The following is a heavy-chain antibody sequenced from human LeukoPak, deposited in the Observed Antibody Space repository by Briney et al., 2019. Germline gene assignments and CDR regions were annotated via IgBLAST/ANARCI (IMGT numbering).Heavy chain of an antibody. CDR1: GYTFTSYG. CDR3: ARGMPVLRYFDWLLEYNWFDP. Sequence: ASVKVSCKGSGYTFTSYGISWVRQAPGQGLEWMGWISAYNGNTNYAQKLQGRVTMTTDTSTSTAYMELRSLRSDDTAVYYCARGMPVLRYFDWLLEYNWFDPWGQGTLVTVSP. D-gene: IGHD3-9*01. CDR2: ISAYNGNT. V-gene: IGHV1-18*04. J-gene: IGHJ5*02.